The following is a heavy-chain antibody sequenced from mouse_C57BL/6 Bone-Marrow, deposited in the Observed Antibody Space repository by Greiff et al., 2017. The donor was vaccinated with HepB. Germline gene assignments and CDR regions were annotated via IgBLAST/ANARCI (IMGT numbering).Heavy chain of an antibody. CDR1: GYTFTSYW. Sequence: QVQLQQPGAELVKPGASVKLSCKASGYTFTSYWMHWVKQRPGRGLEWIGRIDPNSGGTKYNEKFKSKATLTVDKPSSTAYMQLSSLTSEDSAVYYCARKGVLLPYGYFYVWGTGTTVTVSS. V-gene: IGHV1-72*01. D-gene: IGHD1-1*01. J-gene: IGHJ1*03. CDR2: IDPNSGGT. CDR3: ARKGVLLPYGYFYV.